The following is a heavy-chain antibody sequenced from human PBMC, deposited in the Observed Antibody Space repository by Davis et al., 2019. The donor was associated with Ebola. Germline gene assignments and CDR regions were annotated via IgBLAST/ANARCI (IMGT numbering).Heavy chain of an antibody. V-gene: IGHV1-69*13. D-gene: IGHD4-11*01. CDR3: ATTPRYSSHGAYFDY. CDR1: GYTFTGYY. CDR2: IIPIFGTA. Sequence: SVKVSCKASGYTFTGYYMHWVRQAPGQGLEWMGGIIPIFGTANYAQKFQGRVTITADESTSTAYMELSSLRSEDTAVYYCATTPRYSSHGAYFDYWGQGTLVTVSS. J-gene: IGHJ4*02.